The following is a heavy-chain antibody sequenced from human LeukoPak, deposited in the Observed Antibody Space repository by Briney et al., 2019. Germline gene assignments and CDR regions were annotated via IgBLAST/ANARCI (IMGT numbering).Heavy chain of an antibody. J-gene: IGHJ4*02. V-gene: IGHV3-23*01. CDR3: ATYRQVLLPFES. CDR1: GFTFSSSA. Sequence: QTGGSLRLSCGASGFTFSSSAMNWVRQAPGKGLEWVSAISSSGGSTHYADSVRGRFTISRDNSKSTLSLQMNRLRAEDTAMYYCATYRQVLLPFESWGQGTLVTVSS. CDR2: ISSSGGST. D-gene: IGHD2-8*02.